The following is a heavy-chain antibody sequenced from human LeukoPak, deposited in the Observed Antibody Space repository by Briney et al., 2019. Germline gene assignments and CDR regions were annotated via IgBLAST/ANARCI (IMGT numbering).Heavy chain of an antibody. V-gene: IGHV1-8*02. CDR3: TRSVRNGHIDY. CDR2: MNPNSGNT. Sequence: GASVKVSCKASGYTFTSYYMHWVRQAPGQGLEWMGWMNPNSGNTGYAQKFQGRVTMTRSTSISTAYMEPSSLRFEDTAVYYCTRSVRNGHIDYWGQGTLVTVSS. D-gene: IGHD2-21*01. J-gene: IGHJ4*02. CDR1: GYTFTSYY.